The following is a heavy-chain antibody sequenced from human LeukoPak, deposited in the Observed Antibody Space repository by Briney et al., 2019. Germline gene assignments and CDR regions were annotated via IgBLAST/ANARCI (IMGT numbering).Heavy chain of an antibody. J-gene: IGHJ6*04. D-gene: IGHD5-12*01. Sequence: ASVKVSCKASGGTFSSYAISWVRQAPGQGLEWMGGIIPIFGTANYAQKFQGRVTITADESTSTAYMELSSLRSEDTAVYHCARGLRGYESYYYYYGMDVWGKGTTVTVSS. V-gene: IGHV1-69*01. CDR2: IIPIFGTA. CDR1: GGTFSSYA. CDR3: ARGLRGYESYYYYYGMDV.